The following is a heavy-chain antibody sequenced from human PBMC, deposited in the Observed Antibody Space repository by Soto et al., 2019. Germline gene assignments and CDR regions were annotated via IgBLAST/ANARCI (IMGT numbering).Heavy chain of an antibody. CDR1: GFTFSSYA. J-gene: IGHJ6*02. V-gene: IGHV3-30-3*01. CDR2: ISYDGSNK. CDR3: ARDQMVVGPEYYYYGMDV. Sequence: SLRLSCAASGFTFSSYAMHWVRQAPGKGLEWVAVISYDGSNKYYADSVKDRFTISRDNSKNTLNLQMNSLRAEDTALYYCARDQMVVGPEYYYYGMDVWGQGTTVTVSS. D-gene: IGHD1-26*01.